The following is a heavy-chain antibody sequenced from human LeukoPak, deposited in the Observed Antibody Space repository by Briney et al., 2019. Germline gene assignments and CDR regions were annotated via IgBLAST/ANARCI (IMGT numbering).Heavy chain of an antibody. Sequence: ASVKVSCKASGYTLTNYYIEWVRQAPGQGLEWMGMINPSGGSTNYAQEFQGRVTMTRDTSTSTVYMDLSSLRSEDTAVYYCARGGSSDDAFDIWGQGTMVTVSS. CDR3: ARGGSSDDAFDI. CDR1: GYTLTNYY. CDR2: INPSGGST. V-gene: IGHV1-46*01. J-gene: IGHJ3*02. D-gene: IGHD2-15*01.